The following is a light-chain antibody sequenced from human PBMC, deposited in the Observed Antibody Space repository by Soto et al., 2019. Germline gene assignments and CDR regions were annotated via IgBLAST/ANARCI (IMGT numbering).Light chain of an antibody. CDR3: QQYNSYWT. J-gene: IGKJ1*01. CDR2: GAS. V-gene: IGKV3-15*01. CDR1: RSISSS. Sequence: ETVMTQSPSTLSVSPGEGATLSCRASRSISSSLAWYQQKPGRAPRLLIYGASTRATDIPARFSGSGSGTEFTLTISSLQPDDFATYYCQQYNSYWTFGQGTKVDIK.